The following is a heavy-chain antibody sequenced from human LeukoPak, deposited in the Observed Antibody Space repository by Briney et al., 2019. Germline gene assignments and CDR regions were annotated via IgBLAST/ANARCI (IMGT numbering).Heavy chain of an antibody. CDR3: ARERITMVRGVTDNWFDP. CDR2: IYHSGST. V-gene: IGHV4-30-2*01. Sequence: SQTLSLTCAVSGGSISSGGYSWSWIRQPPGKGLEWIGYIYHSGSTYYNPSLKSRVTISVDRSKNQFSLKLSSVTAADTAVYYCARERITMVRGVTDNWFDPWGLGTLVTVSS. J-gene: IGHJ5*02. D-gene: IGHD3-10*01. CDR1: GGSISSGGYS.